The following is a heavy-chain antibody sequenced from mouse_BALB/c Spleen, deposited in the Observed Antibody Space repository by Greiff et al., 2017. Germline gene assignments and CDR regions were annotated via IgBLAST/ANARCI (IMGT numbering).Heavy chain of an antibody. CDR3: ARETYGSSFAY. D-gene: IGHD1-1*01. J-gene: IGHJ3*01. CDR1: GFTFSSYG. Sequence: EVQLVESGGGLVQPGGSLKLSCAASGFTFSSYGMSWVRQTPDKRLELVATINSNGGSTYYPDSVKGRFTISRDNAKNTLYLQMSSLKSEDTAMYYCARETYGSSFAYWGQGTLVTVSA. V-gene: IGHV5-6-3*01. CDR2: INSNGGST.